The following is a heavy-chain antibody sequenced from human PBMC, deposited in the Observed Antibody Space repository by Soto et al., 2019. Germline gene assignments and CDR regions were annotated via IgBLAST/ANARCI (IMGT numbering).Heavy chain of an antibody. V-gene: IGHV3-30*18. CDR3: AKGLKGWSGYTGSDY. CDR1: RFTFSSYG. D-gene: IGHD3-3*01. J-gene: IGHJ4*02. CDR2: ISYDGSNK. Sequence: QVQLVESGGGVVQPGRSLRLSCAASRFTFSSYGMHWVRQAPGKGLEWVAVISYDGSNKYYADSVKGRFTISRDNSKNTLYLQMNSLRAEDTAVYYCAKGLKGWSGYTGSDYWGQGTLVTVSS.